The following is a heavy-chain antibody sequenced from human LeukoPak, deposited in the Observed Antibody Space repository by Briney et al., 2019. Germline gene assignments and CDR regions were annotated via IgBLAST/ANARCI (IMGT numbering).Heavy chain of an antibody. CDR1: GFTFSSYA. CDR2: TSYDGSSK. CDR3: ARETYDSSGSPYYFDY. D-gene: IGHD3-22*01. V-gene: IGHV3-30-3*01. Sequence: GGSLRLSCAASGFTFSSYAMHWVRQAPGKGLEWVAVTSYDGSSKYYADSVKGRFTISRDNSKNTLYLQMNSLRAEDTAVYYCARETYDSSGSPYYFDYWGQGTLVTVSS. J-gene: IGHJ4*02.